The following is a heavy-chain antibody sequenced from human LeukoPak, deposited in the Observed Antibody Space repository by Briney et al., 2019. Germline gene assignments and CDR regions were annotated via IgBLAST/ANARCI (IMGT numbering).Heavy chain of an antibody. Sequence: GGSLRLCCAASGFTFSSYAMSWVRQAPGKGLEWVSAISDSGGSTYYADSVKGRFTISRDNSKNTLYLQMNSLRAEDTAIYYCATGNRIAARGTVGRSYFQHWGQGTLVTVSS. CDR2: ISDSGGST. CDR1: GFTFSSYA. V-gene: IGHV3-23*01. D-gene: IGHD6-13*01. CDR3: ATGNRIAARGTVGRSYFQH. J-gene: IGHJ1*01.